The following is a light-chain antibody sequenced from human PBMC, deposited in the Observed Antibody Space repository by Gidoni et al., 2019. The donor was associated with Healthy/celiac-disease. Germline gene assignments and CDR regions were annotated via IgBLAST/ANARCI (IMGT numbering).Light chain of an antibody. CDR2: GNN. CDR1: SSNIESNT. Sequence: QSVLTQPPSASGTPGQRVTISCSGSSSNIESNTVNWYQQLPGTAPKLLIYGNNQRLSGVPDRFSGSKSGTSASLAISGLQSEDEADYYCAAWDDSLNGVVFGGGTKLTVL. CDR3: AAWDDSLNGVV. J-gene: IGLJ2*01. V-gene: IGLV1-44*01.